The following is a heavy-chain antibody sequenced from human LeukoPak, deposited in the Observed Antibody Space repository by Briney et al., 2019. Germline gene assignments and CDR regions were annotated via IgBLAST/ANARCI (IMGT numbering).Heavy chain of an antibody. V-gene: IGHV3-74*01. CDR1: GFTFNTYW. CDR3: ARARPADFDL. J-gene: IGHJ2*01. CDR2: VKEDGRET. Sequence: GGSLRLSCVGSGFTFNTYWIHWVRQAPGKGLVWVSRVKEDGRETNYADSVKGRFTLSRDNAKNTVYLQMNNLRAEDTAVYHCARARPADFDLWGRGTLVTVSS.